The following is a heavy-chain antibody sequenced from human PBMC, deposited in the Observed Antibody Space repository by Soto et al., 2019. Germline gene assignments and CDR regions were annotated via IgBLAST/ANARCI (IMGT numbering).Heavy chain of an antibody. J-gene: IGHJ6*02. Sequence: PGGSLRLSCAASGFTVTNKYMTWVRQAPGKGLEWVSDIIDSGGSTYYADSVKGRFTISRDNSKSTLYLQMNSLRAEDTALYYCAKGRSYYYYYGVDVWGQGTTVTVSS. V-gene: IGHV3-23*01. CDR1: GFTVTNKY. CDR2: IIDSGGST. CDR3: AKGRSYYYYYGVDV.